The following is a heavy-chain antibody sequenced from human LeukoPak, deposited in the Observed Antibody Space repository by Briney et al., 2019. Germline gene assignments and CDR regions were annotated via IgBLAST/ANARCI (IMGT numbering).Heavy chain of an antibody. V-gene: IGHV3-23*01. D-gene: IGHD3-22*01. CDR3: ARRGVVIRVILVGFHKEAFYFDS. Sequence: TGGSLRLSCAVSGIPLSNYGMSWVRQAPGKGLEWVAGISDSGGSTNYADSVKGRFTISRDNPKNTLYLQMNSLRAEDTAVYFCARRGVVIRVILVGFHKEAFYFDSWGQGALVTVSS. CDR2: ISDSGGST. J-gene: IGHJ4*02. CDR1: GIPLSNYG.